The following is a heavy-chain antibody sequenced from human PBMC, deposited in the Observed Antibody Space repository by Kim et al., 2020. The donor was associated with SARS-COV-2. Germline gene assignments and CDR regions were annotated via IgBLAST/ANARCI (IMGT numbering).Heavy chain of an antibody. CDR3: ARGGRRGTLGDYRTGKFDY. J-gene: IGHJ4*02. V-gene: IGHV4-61*08. CDR1: GASVSRGGYF. Sequence: SETLSLTCTVSGASVSRGGYFWSWLRQPPGERLEWIGYVYNSGSTDYNPSLKSRATISVDKSKNQFSLILNSVTPADTAVYYCARGGRRGTLGDYRTGKFDYWGQGALVAVSP. D-gene: IGHD3-16*01. CDR2: VYNSGST.